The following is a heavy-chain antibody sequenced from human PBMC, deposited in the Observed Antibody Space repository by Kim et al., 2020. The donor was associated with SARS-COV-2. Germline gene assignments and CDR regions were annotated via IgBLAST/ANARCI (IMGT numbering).Heavy chain of an antibody. J-gene: IGHJ4*02. CDR1: GFTFSSYG. CDR3: ARSTLEYSSSSVFDY. V-gene: IGHV3-33*01. CDR2: IWYDGSNK. Sequence: GGSLRLSCAASGFTFSSYGMHWVRQAPGKGLEWVAVIWYDGSNKYYADSVKGRFTISRDNSKNTLYLQMNSLRAEDTAVYYCARSTLEYSSSSVFDYWGQGTLVTVSS. D-gene: IGHD6-6*01.